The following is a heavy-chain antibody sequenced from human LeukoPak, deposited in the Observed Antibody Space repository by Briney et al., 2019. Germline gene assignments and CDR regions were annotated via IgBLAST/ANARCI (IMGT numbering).Heavy chain of an antibody. J-gene: IGHJ6*03. CDR1: GYSFTSYW. Sequence: GESLKISCKGSGYSFTSYWIGWGRQMPGKGLEWMGIIYPGDSDTRYSPSFQGQVTISADKSISTAYLQWSSLKASDTAMYYCARQYNWNDESNYYYYMDVWGKGTTVTVSS. CDR3: ARQYNWNDESNYYYYMDV. D-gene: IGHD1-1*01. V-gene: IGHV5-51*01. CDR2: IYPGDSDT.